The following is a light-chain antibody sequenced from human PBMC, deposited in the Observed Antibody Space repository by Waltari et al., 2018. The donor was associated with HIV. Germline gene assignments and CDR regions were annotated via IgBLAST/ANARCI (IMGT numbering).Light chain of an antibody. CDR3: SSYTSSSTVV. Sequence: QSALTQPPSVSGSPGQSVTISCTGTSSDVGSYNRVSWYQQPPGTAPKLMIYKVSNRPSGVPDRFSGSKSGNTASRTISVLQAEDEADYYCSSYTSSSTVVFGGGTKLTVL. V-gene: IGLV2-18*02. CDR1: SSDVGSYNR. CDR2: KVS. J-gene: IGLJ2*01.